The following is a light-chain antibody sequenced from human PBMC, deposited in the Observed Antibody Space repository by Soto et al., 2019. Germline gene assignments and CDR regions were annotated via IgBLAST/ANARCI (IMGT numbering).Light chain of an antibody. V-gene: IGLV3-1*01. CDR3: QAWDSSTVV. J-gene: IGLJ2*01. CDR1: KLGDKY. CDR2: QDS. Sequence: SSELIQPPSVSVSPGQTASITCSGDKLGDKYACWYQQKPGQSPVLVIYQDSKRPSGLPERFSGSRTGNTATLTISGTQATDEADYYCQAWDSSTVVFGGGTKVTVL.